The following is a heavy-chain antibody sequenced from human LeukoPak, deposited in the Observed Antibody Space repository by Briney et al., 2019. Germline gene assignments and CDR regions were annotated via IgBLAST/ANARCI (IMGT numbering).Heavy chain of an antibody. Sequence: PGGSLRLSCAASGFTFSNYWMSWVRQAPGKGLEWVAVITYDGGNEYYTDSVKGRFTISRDNSKSTLYLQMNSLRAEDTAVYYCAKVRWDNSGWYYLDSWGQGTLVTVSS. J-gene: IGHJ4*02. CDR2: ITYDGGNE. CDR3: AKVRWDNSGWYYLDS. V-gene: IGHV3-30*18. D-gene: IGHD6-19*01. CDR1: GFTFSNYW.